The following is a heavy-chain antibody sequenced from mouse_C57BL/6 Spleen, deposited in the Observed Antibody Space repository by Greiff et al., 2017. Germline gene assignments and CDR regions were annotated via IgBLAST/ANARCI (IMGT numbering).Heavy chain of an antibody. CDR1: GYTFTDYE. Sequence: QVHVKQSGAELVRPGASVTLSCKASGYTFTDYEMHWVKQTPVHGLEWIGAIDPETGGTAYNQKFKGKAILTADKSSSTAYMELRSLTSEDSAVYYCTRGYYGSRRYFDYWGQGTTLTVSS. CDR3: TRGYYGSRRYFDY. D-gene: IGHD1-1*01. CDR2: IDPETGGT. J-gene: IGHJ2*01. V-gene: IGHV1-15*01.